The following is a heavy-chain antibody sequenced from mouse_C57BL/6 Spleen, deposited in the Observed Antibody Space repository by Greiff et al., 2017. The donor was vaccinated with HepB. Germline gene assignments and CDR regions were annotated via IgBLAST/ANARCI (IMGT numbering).Heavy chain of an antibody. J-gene: IGHJ3*01. D-gene: IGHD1-1*01. CDR2: IHPNSGST. V-gene: IGHV1-64*01. CDR1: GYTFTSYW. CDR3: ARGATVVGAY. Sequence: QVQLKESGAELVKPGASVKLSCKASGYTFTSYWMHWVKQRPGQGLEWIGMIHPNSGSTNYNEKFKSKATLTVDKSSSTAYMQLSSLTSEDSAVYYCARGATVVGAYWGQGTLVTVSA.